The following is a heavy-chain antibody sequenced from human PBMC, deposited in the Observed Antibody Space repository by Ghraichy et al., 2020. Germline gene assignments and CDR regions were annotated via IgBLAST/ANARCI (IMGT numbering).Heavy chain of an antibody. CDR2: ISSSSSTI. J-gene: IGHJ6*02. Sequence: GESLNISCAASGFTFSSYSMNWVRQAPGKGLEWVSYISSSSSTIYYADSVKGRFTISRDNAKNSLYLQMNSLRDEDTAVYYCARESAYAKPYYYYYGMDVWGQGTTVTVSS. CDR1: GFTFSSYS. D-gene: IGHD2-2*01. V-gene: IGHV3-48*02. CDR3: ARESAYAKPYYYYYGMDV.